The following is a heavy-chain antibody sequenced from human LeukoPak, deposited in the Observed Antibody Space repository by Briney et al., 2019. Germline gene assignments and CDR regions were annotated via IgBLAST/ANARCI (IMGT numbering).Heavy chain of an antibody. CDR1: GFTFSSYS. CDR3: ASYPHGYCSGGSCYQIDY. J-gene: IGHJ4*02. D-gene: IGHD2-15*01. CDR2: ISSSSSYI. V-gene: IGHV3-21*01. Sequence: GSLRLSCAASGFTFSSYSMNWVRQAPGKGLEWVSSISSSSSYIYYADSVKGRFTISRDNAKNSLYLQMNSLRAEDTAVYYCASYPHGYCSGGSCYQIDYWGQGTLVTVSS.